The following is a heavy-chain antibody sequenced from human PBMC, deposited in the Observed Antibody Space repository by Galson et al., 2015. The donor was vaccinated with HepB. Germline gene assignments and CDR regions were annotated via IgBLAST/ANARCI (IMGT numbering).Heavy chain of an antibody. CDR1: GYTFTDYY. Sequence: VKVSCKVSGYTFTDYYMHWVQQAPGKGLEWMGLVDPEDGETIYAEKFQGRVTITADTSTDTAYMELSSLRSEDTAVYYCATASGSYSQGGAFDIWGQGTVVTVSS. CDR2: VDPEDGET. CDR3: ATASGSYSQGGAFDI. D-gene: IGHD1-26*01. J-gene: IGHJ3*02. V-gene: IGHV1-69-2*01.